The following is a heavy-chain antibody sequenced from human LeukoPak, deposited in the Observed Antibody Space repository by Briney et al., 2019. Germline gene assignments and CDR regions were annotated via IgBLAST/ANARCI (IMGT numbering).Heavy chain of an antibody. J-gene: IGHJ4*02. CDR1: GYTFTSNY. CDR3: ARDQEGFDY. V-gene: IGHV1-46*01. CDR2: IYPRDGST. Sequence: ASVTVSRTASGYTFTSNYIHWVRQAPGQGLEWMGMIYPRDGSTSYAQKFQGRVTVTRDTSTSTVHMELSGLRSEDTAAYYCARDQEGFDYWGQGTLVTVSS.